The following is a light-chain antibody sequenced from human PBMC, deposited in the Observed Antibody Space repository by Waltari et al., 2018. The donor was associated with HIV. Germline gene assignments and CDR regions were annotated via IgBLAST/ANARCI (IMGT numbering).Light chain of an antibody. CDR2: RTN. CDR1: NSNIGGKD. V-gene: IGLV1-47*01. CDR3: AAWDDTPSSYV. Sequence: QSVLTQPPSASGTPGQRVTISCSGSNSNIGGKDVYWFQHLPGTAPKLLIYRTNQRRSGVPDRFSGSKSGTSASLAISGLRSDDEADYYCAAWDDTPSSYVFGTGTTVTV. J-gene: IGLJ1*01.